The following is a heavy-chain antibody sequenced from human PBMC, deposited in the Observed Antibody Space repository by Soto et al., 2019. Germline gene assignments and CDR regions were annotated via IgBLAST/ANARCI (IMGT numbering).Heavy chain of an antibody. V-gene: IGHV4-38-2*01. CDR3: ARALGNGIAVAADY. J-gene: IGHJ4*02. CDR1: GYSISSGYY. D-gene: IGHD6-19*01. CDR2: IYHSGST. Sequence: SETLSLTCAVSGYSISSGYYWGWIRQPPGKGLEWIGSIYHSGSTYYNPSLKSRVTISVDTSRNQFSLKLSSVTAADTAVYYCARALGNGIAVAADYWGQGTLVTVSS.